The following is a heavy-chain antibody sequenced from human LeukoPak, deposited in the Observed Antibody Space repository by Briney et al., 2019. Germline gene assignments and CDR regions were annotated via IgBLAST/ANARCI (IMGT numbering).Heavy chain of an antibody. CDR2: ISFDGSNK. J-gene: IGHJ4*02. CDR1: GFTFSSYC. CDR3: AKDLSNWNDVTTPDY. Sequence: PGRSLRLSCAASGFTFSSYCMHWVRQAPGKGLEWVAFISFDGSNKYYGDSVKGRFTVSRDNSKNTLYLQMNSLRAEDTAVYYCAKDLSNWNDVTTPDYWGQGTLVTVSS. D-gene: IGHD1-1*01. V-gene: IGHV3-30*18.